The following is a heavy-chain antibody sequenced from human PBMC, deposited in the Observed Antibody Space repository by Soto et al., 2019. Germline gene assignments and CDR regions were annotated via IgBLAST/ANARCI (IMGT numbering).Heavy chain of an antibody. V-gene: IGHV4-34*01. CDR2: INHSGST. J-gene: IGHJ4*02. CDR1: GGSFSGYY. D-gene: IGHD5-12*01. Sequence: SETLSLTCAVYGGSFSGYYWNWIRQPPGKGLEWIGEINHSGSTNYNPSLKSRVTISVDTSKNQFSLKLSSVTAADTAVYYCARSDGYNYPVFSYWGQGTLVTVSS. CDR3: ARSDGYNYPVFSY.